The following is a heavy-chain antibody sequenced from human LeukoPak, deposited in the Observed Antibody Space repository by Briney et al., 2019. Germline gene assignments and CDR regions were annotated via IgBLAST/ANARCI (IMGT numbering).Heavy chain of an antibody. CDR3: ARHGSDYAFDY. CDR1: GGSISSFY. J-gene: IGHJ4*02. V-gene: IGHV4-59*08. Sequence: SETLSLTCTVSGGSISSFYWSWLRQPPGKGLEWIAYMYYSGGTNCNPSLKSRVTISEDTSKNQFSLKLSSVTAADTAVYYCARHGSDYAFDYWGQGTLVTVSS. CDR2: MYYSGGT. D-gene: IGHD4-17*01.